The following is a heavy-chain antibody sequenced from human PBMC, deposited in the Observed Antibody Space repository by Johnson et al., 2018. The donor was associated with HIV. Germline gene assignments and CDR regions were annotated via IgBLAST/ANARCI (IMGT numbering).Heavy chain of an antibody. CDR2: IYGGAT. Sequence: VQLVESGGGVVQPGRSLRLSCAASGFDVTSHYMTWVRQAPGKGLEWISLIYGGATYYADSVQGSCTIARDNSKNSLILQMNSLRAEDTAVYYCARERGGSSGWSDALDVWGQGTMVTVSS. D-gene: IGHD6-19*01. V-gene: IGHV3-66*01. J-gene: IGHJ3*01. CDR1: GFDVTSHY. CDR3: ARERGGSSGWSDALDV.